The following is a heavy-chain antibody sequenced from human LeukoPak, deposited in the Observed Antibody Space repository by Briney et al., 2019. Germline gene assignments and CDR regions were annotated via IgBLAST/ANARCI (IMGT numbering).Heavy chain of an antibody. D-gene: IGHD6-13*01. Sequence: SGGSLRLSCAASGFIFSSYAMSWVRQAPGKGLEWVSAISGSGGSTYYADSVKGRFTISRDTSKNTLYLQMNSLRAEDTAVYYCAKDRWGIAAAGSFDYWGQGTLVTVSS. CDR2: ISGSGGST. CDR3: AKDRWGIAAAGSFDY. V-gene: IGHV3-23*01. J-gene: IGHJ4*02. CDR1: GFIFSSYA.